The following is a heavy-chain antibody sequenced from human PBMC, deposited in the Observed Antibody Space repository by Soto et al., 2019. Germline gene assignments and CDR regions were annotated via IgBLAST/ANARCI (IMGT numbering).Heavy chain of an antibody. CDR2: ISYDGSNY. V-gene: IGHV3-30*18. Sequence: PGGSLRLSCAASGFTFSSFAMPWVRQAPGKGLEWVAVISYDGSNYYYADSVKGRFTISRDNSKNTVYLQMNGLTAGDTAVYYCAKATATGGRAFDICGQGTMVTVSS. J-gene: IGHJ3*02. CDR3: AKATATGGRAFDI. D-gene: IGHD2-8*02. CDR1: GFTFSSFA.